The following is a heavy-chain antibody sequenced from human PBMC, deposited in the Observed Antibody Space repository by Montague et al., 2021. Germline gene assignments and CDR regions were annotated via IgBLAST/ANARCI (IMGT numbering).Heavy chain of an antibody. D-gene: IGHD3-9*01. CDR1: GASITSGGYY. CDR3: ASEPRNYYMLNGYYGFYYYRLDV. V-gene: IGHV4-61*02. Sequence: TLSLTCTVSGASITSGGYYWTWIRQPAGKGLEWIGRINTSGNTDYNPPLSSPVSLLVDTSRYHFSLKSYSVTAADTATYFCASEPRNYYMLNGYYGFYYYRLDVWGQGTTVTVSS. J-gene: IGHJ6*02. CDR2: INTSGNT.